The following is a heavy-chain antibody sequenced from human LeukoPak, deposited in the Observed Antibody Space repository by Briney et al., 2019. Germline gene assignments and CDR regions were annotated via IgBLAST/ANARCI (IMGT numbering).Heavy chain of an antibody. CDR3: TIETYDYVWGSYRHNFDY. CDR2: IRSKANSYAT. Sequence: GGSLRLSCAASGFTFSGPAMHWVRQASGKGLEWVGRIRSKANSYATAYAASVKGRFTISRDDSKNTAYLQMNSLKTEDTAVYYCTIETYDYVWGSYRHNFDYWGQGTLVTVSS. CDR1: GFTFSGPA. V-gene: IGHV3-73*01. J-gene: IGHJ4*02. D-gene: IGHD3-16*02.